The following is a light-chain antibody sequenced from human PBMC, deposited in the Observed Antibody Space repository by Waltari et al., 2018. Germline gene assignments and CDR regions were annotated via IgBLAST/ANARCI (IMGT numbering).Light chain of an antibody. CDR1: RSNIGAGFD. CDR2: GNT. Sequence: QSVLTQPPSVSGALGPRVTMSCTGTRSNIGAGFDVSWYQQLPGTAPKLLIYGNTNRPSGVPDRFSGSKSGTSASLAISGLQAEDEAHYYCQSYGGTLSFWAFGGGTKLTVL. CDR3: QSYGGTLSFWA. V-gene: IGLV1-40*01. J-gene: IGLJ3*02.